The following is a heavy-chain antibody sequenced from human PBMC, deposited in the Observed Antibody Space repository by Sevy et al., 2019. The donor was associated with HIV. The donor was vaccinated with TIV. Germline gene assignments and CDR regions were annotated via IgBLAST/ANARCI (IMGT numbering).Heavy chain of an antibody. V-gene: IGHV3-48*01. CDR3: AALHGWSPDFVYYMDV. J-gene: IGHJ6*03. D-gene: IGHD6-19*01. CDR1: GFTFSSYS. Sequence: GGSLRLSCAASGFTFSSYSVNWVRQAPGKGLEWVSYISTSSSTIHYADSVKGRFTISRDNAKNSLYLQMNSLRAEDTAVYYCAALHGWSPDFVYYMDVWGKGSTVTVSS. CDR2: ISTSSSTI.